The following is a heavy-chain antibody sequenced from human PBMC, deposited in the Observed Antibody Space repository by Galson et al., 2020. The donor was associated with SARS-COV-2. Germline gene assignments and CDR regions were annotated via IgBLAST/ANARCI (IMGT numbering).Heavy chain of an antibody. CDR1: GFTFSTYG. CDR3: ARVVLRSWALDY. V-gene: IGHV3-33*01. CDR2: IWHDGTNK. J-gene: IGHJ4*02. D-gene: IGHD3-22*01. Sequence: GGSLRLSCAASGFTFSTYGMHWVRQAPGKGLEWVAVIWHDGTNKYYADSVKGRFTISRDNSKNTLYLQMNSLRAEDTAVYYCARVVLRSWALDYWGQGTLVTVSS.